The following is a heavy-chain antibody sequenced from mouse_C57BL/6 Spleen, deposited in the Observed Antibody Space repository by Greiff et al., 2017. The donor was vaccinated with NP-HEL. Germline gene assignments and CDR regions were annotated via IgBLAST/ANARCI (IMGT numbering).Heavy chain of an antibody. Sequence: QVHVKQPGAELVKPGASVKVSCKASGYTFTSYWMHWVKQRPGQGLEWIGRIHPSDSDTNYNQKFKGKATLTVDKSSSTAYMQLSSLTSEDSAVYYCAIEGYDYIPDYWGQGTTLTVSS. J-gene: IGHJ2*01. CDR1: GYTFTSYW. CDR3: AIEGYDYIPDY. CDR2: IHPSDSDT. V-gene: IGHV1-74*01. D-gene: IGHD2-4*01.